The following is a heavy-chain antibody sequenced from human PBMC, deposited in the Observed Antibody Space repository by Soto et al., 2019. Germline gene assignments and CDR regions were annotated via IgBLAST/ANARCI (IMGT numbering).Heavy chain of an antibody. J-gene: IGHJ4*02. Sequence: QGQLVQSGAEVKKPGASVKVSCKDSGYTFTSYALHWVRQDPGQRLEWMGWINAGNGNTKYSQKIQGRVTITRDTSASIAYMELSGLRSEDTSVYYCARGSSVTMVRGVNWGQGTLVTVSS. CDR1: GYTFTSYA. CDR3: ARGSSVTMVRGVN. V-gene: IGHV1-3*01. CDR2: INAGNGNT. D-gene: IGHD3-10*01.